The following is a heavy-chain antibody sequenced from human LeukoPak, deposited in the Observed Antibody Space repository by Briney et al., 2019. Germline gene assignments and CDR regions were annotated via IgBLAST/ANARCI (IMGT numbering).Heavy chain of an antibody. V-gene: IGHV3-66*01. CDR2: IYSGGST. CDR3: ARDTGAYYDSGGLDY. J-gene: IGHJ4*02. Sequence: PGGSLRLSCAASGFTVSSSYMSWVRQAPGKGLEWVSVIYSGGSTYYADSVKGRFTISRDNSKNTLYLQMNSLRAEDTAVYYCARDTGAYYDSGGLDYWGQGTLVTVSS. D-gene: IGHD3-22*01. CDR1: GFTVSSSY.